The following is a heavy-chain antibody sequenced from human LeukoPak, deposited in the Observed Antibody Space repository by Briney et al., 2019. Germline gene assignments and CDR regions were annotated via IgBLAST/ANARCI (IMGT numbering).Heavy chain of an antibody. D-gene: IGHD4-17*01. CDR1: GFTVSSNS. CDR2: TYSGGNT. V-gene: IGHV3-53*01. CDR3: ARRAGEYSHPYDY. Sequence: GGSLRLSCTVSGFTVSSNSMSWVRQAPGKGLEWVSFTYSGGNTHYSDSVKGRFTISRDNPKNTLYLQMNSLRADDTAVYYCARRAGEYSHPYDYWGQGTLVTVSS. J-gene: IGHJ4*02.